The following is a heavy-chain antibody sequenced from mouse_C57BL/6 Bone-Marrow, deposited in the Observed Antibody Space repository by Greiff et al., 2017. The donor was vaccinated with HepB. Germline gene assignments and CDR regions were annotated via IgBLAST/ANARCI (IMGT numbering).Heavy chain of an antibody. J-gene: IGHJ4*01. D-gene: IGHD2-3*01. CDR1: GYSITSGYY. CDR2: ISYDGSN. CDR3: ARDGVYDGYPYYAMDY. V-gene: IGHV3-6*01. Sequence: EVQLQQSGPGLVKPSQSLSLTCSVTGYSITSGYYWNWIRQFPGNKLEWMGYISYDGSNNYNPSLKNRISITRDTSKNQFFLKLNSVTTEDTATYYCARDGVYDGYPYYAMDYWGQGTSVTVSS.